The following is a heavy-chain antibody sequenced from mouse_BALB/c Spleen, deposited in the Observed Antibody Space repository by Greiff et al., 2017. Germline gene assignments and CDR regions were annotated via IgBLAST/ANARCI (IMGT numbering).Heavy chain of an antibody. CDR3: ARSDRYDAIDS. Sequence: DLVKPGASVKLSCKASGYTFNSDWINWIKQRPGQGLEWIGRIAPGSGSTYYNEMFKGKATLTVDTPSSTAYIQLLSLASEDSAVYFCARSDRYDAIDSWGQGTSVTVSS. J-gene: IGHJ4*01. V-gene: IGHV1S41*01. CDR2: IAPGSGST. CDR1: GYTFNSDW. D-gene: IGHD2-14*01.